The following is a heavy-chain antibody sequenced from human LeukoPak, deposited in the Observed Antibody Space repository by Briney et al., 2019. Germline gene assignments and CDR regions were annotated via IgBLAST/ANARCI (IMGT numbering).Heavy chain of an antibody. D-gene: IGHD6-19*01. V-gene: IGHV1-2*02. J-gene: IGHJ6*03. CDR2: INPNSGGT. CDR3: ARGVAGSYYYYYMDV. CDR1: GYTFTGYY. Sequence: ASVNVSCKASGYTFTGYYIHWVRQAPGQGLEWMGWINPNSGGTNYAQKFQGRVTMTRDTSISTAYMELSRLTSDDTAVYYCARGVAGSYYYYYMDVWGKGTTVTISS.